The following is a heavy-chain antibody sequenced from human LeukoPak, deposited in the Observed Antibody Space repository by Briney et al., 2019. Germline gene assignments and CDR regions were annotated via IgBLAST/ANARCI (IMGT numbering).Heavy chain of an antibody. D-gene: IGHD2-21*02. CDR3: ARGHNSRAGVTDCCPLDY. J-gene: IGHJ4*02. CDR1: GFTFSNYA. V-gene: IGHV3-23*01. Sequence: GGSLRLSCAASGFTFSNYAMNWVRQGPGKGLEWVSAITGGGGSTYYADSVKGRFTISRDNSKNTLYLQMNSLRAEDTATYFCARGHNSRAGVTDCCPLDYWGQGTLVTVSS. CDR2: ITGGGGST.